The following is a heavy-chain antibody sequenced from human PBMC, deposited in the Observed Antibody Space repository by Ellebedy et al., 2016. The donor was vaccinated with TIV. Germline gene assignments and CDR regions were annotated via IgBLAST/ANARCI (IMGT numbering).Heavy chain of an antibody. J-gene: IGHJ4*02. CDR3: AILRGRWFGESLVY. CDR2: ITHSGST. Sequence: MPSETLSLTCAVYGGSFSGYYWSWIRQPPGKGLEWIGEITHSGSTNYNPSLKSRVTISVDTSKNQFSLKLSSVTAADTAVYYCAILRGRWFGESLVYWGQGTLVTVSS. D-gene: IGHD3-10*01. CDR1: GGSFSGYY. V-gene: IGHV4-34*01.